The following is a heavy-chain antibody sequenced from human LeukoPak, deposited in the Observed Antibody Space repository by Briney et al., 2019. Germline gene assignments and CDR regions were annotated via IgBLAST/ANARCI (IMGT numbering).Heavy chain of an antibody. D-gene: IGHD1/OR15-1a*01. V-gene: IGHV1-3*01. J-gene: IGHJ6*04. CDR3: ARPLGNNYYYGMDV. CDR1: GYTFTSYA. CDR2: INAGNGNT. Sequence: GASVKVSCKASGYTFTSYAMHWVRQAPGQRLEWMGWINAGNGNTKYSQKFQGRDTITRDTSASTAYMELSSLRSEDTAVYYCARPLGNNYYYGMDVWGKGTTVTVSS.